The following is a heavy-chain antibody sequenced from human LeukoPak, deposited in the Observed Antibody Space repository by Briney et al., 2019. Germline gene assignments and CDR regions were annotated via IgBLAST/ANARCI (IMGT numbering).Heavy chain of an antibody. D-gene: IGHD4-17*01. CDR3: ARANIYGDYLPNYYYYGMDV. V-gene: IGHV1-46*01. CDR1: GYTFTSYY. Sequence: GAPVKVSCKASGYTFTSYYMHWVRQAPGQGLEWMGIINPSGGSTSYAQKFQGRVTMTRDTSTSTVYMELSSLRSEDTAVYYCARANIYGDYLPNYYYYGMDVWGQGTTVTVSS. CDR2: INPSGGST. J-gene: IGHJ6*02.